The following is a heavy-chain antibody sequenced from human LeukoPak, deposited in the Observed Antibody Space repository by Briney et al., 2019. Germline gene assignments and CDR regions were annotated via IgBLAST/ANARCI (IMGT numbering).Heavy chain of an antibody. J-gene: IGHJ4*02. CDR1: GXRFTSYW. Sequence: GESLKISCKGSGXRFTSYWIGWVRQIPGKGLEWMAIIYPADSDIRYSPSFQGQVTISADKSISTAYLQWSSLKASDTAMYYCARSLTAAAGDYWGQGTLVTVSS. V-gene: IGHV5-51*01. CDR3: ARSLTAAAGDY. CDR2: IYPADSDI. D-gene: IGHD6-25*01.